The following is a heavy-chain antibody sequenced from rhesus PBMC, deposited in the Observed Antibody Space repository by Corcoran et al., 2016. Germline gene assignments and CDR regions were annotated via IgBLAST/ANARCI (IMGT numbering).Heavy chain of an antibody. V-gene: IGHV4S11*01. CDR3: ARGSGSFYY. J-gene: IGHJ4*01. CDR2: IYCSSGST. Sequence: QVQLQESGPAVVKPSETLSLTCAVSGYSISSNYWSWIRQPPGKGLEWIGYIYCSSGSTNYNPSLKSRVTLSVDTSKNQLSLKLSSVTTADTAVYYCARGSGSFYYWGQGVLVTVSS. CDR1: GYSISSNY. D-gene: IGHD6-25*01.